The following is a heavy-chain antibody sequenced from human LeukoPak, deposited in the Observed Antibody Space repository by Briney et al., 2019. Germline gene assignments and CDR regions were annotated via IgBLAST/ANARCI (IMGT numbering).Heavy chain of an antibody. CDR3: AKDGTHTNSYYDY. CDR1: GFTFSSYA. J-gene: IGHJ4*02. V-gene: IGHV3-23*01. D-gene: IGHD2-2*01. Sequence: PGGSLRLSCAASGFTFSSYAMSWVRQAPGKGLDWVSGISGSGGSTYYADSVKGRFTISRDNSKNTLYLQMNNVRAEDTAVYYCAKDGTHTNSYYDYWGQGTLVTVSS. CDR2: ISGSGGST.